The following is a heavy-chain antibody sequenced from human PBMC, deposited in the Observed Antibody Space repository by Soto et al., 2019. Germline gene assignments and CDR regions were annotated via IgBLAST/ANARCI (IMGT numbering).Heavy chain of an antibody. CDR3: ARDLSPSCDGGWCDALEL. CDR2: IKGDGTKE. V-gene: IGHV3-7*04. Sequence: EVQLVESGGGMVQPGRSLRLSCVGSGFTFKSDWMTWVRQAPGKGLEWVANIKGDGTKENYVDSVKGRFTISRDNAKNSLYLQMNSLRVEDTAVYYCARDLSPSCDGGWCDALELWGQGTVVSVSS. D-gene: IGHD6-19*01. J-gene: IGHJ3*01. CDR1: GFTFKSDW.